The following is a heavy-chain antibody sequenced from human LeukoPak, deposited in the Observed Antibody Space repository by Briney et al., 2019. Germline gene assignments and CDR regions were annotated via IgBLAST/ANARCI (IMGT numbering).Heavy chain of an antibody. CDR3: ARNSVAGTADFDY. CDR2: MNPNSGNT. D-gene: IGHD6-19*01. J-gene: IGHJ4*02. CDR1: GYTFTNYD. Sequence: ASVKVSCKASGYTFTNYDINWVRQATGQGLEWMGWMNPNSGNTGYAQKFRGRVTITRNTSISTAYMELSSLRSEDTAVYYCARNSVAGTADFDYWGQGTLVTVSS. V-gene: IGHV1-8*03.